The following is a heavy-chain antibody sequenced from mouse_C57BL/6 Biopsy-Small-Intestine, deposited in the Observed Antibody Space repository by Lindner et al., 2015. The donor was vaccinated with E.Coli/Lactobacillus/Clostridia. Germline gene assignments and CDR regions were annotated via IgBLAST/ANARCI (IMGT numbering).Heavy chain of an antibody. CDR1: GFNIKDDY. D-gene: IGHD2-4*01. CDR3: TITMKGDY. V-gene: IGHV14-4*01. J-gene: IGHJ2*01. Sequence: VQLQASGAELVRPGASVKLSCTASGFNIKDDYMHWVKQRPEQGLEWIGWIDPENGDTEYASKFQGKATITADTSSNTAYLQLSSLTSEDTAVYYCTITMKGDYWGQGTTLTVSS. CDR2: IDPENGDT.